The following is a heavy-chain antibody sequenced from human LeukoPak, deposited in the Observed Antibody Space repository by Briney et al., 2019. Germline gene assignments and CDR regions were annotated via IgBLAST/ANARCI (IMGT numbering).Heavy chain of an antibody. D-gene: IGHD1-26*01. CDR2: IYYSGST. Sequence: SETLSLTCTVSGGSISSYYWSWIRQPPGKGLEWIGYIYYSGSTNYNPSLKSRVTISVDTSKNQFSLKLSSVTAADTAVYYCARSAREWELPMTDAFDIWGQGTMVTVSS. CDR1: GGSISSYY. CDR3: ARSAREWELPMTDAFDI. V-gene: IGHV4-59*01. J-gene: IGHJ3*02.